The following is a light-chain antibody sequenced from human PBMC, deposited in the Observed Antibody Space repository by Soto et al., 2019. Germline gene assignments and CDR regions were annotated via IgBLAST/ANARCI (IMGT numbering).Light chain of an antibody. CDR2: EVS. CDR3: SSYTSSSTRI. Sequence: QSALTQPASVSGSPGQSITISCTGTSSDVGGYNYVSWYQQHPGKAPKLMIYEVSNRPSGVSNRFSGSKSGNTASLTISGLKAEDEADYYCSSYTSSSTRIFATGTKLTVL. J-gene: IGLJ1*01. V-gene: IGLV2-14*01. CDR1: SSDVGGYNY.